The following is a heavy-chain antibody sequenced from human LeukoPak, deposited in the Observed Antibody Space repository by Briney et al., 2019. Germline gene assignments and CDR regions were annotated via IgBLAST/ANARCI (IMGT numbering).Heavy chain of an antibody. CDR1: GYTFTSYW. Sequence: KGGESLKISCKGSGYTFTSYWIGWVRQMPGKGLEWMGIIHPGDSHTRFSPSFQGQVTISADKSISTAYLQWSSLKASDTAMYYCARHLNDYGDQGSGDYWGQGTLVTVSS. CDR2: IHPGDSHT. V-gene: IGHV5-51*01. J-gene: IGHJ4*02. D-gene: IGHD4-17*01. CDR3: ARHLNDYGDQGSGDY.